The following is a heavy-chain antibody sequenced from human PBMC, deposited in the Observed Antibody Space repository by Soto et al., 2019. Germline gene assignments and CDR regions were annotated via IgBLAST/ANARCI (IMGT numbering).Heavy chain of an antibody. Sequence: VAVELWCEAWVYTLARSSMYWVQHSPGEGLQWMGFINPSGGSPVYPQKFQGTVTMTSDTSTTTVYMELSSLRSEDTVVYYCQRSRSPVAAQSLHI. CDR1: VYTLARSS. D-gene: IGHD6-13*01. J-gene: IGHJ3*02. CDR3: QRSRSPVAAQSLHI. V-gene: IGHV1-46*01. CDR2: INPSGGSP.